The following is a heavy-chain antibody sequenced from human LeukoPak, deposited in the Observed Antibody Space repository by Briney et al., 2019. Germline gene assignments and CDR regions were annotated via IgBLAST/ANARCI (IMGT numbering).Heavy chain of an antibody. CDR1: GFTFSSYT. CDR3: AGVSTATVYYFDY. Sequence: GGSLRLSCAVSGFTFSSYTMNWVRQAPGKGLEWVSSITSGSTYIYYADSVKGRFTISRDNAKNSLYLQMNSLRAEDTAVYYRAGVSTATVYYFDYWGQGTLVTVSS. J-gene: IGHJ4*02. V-gene: IGHV3-21*01. D-gene: IGHD2/OR15-2a*01. CDR2: ITSGSTYI.